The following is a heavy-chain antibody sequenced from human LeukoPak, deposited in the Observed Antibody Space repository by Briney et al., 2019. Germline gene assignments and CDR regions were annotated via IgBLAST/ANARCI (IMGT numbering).Heavy chain of an antibody. J-gene: IGHJ3*02. CDR2: INHSGST. CDR3: ARRPRVDSSVAFDI. Sequence: SETLSLTCAVYGGSFSGYYWSWIRQPPGKGLDWIGEINHSGSTNYNPSLKSRVTISVDTSKNQFSLKLSSVTAADTAVYYCARRPRVDSSVAFDIWGQGTMVTVSS. CDR1: GGSFSGYY. D-gene: IGHD3-22*01. V-gene: IGHV4-34*01.